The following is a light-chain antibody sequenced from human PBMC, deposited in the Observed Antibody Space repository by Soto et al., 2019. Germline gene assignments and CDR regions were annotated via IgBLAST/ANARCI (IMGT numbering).Light chain of an antibody. Sequence: SSLSASVGDRVTITCRASQSISSYLNWYQQKPGKAPKLLIYAASSLQSGVPSRFSGSGSGTDFTLTISILQPEEDGIQDCLQGYRTLLTFGQ. V-gene: IGKV1-39*01. CDR3: LQGYRTLLT. CDR1: QSISSY. CDR2: AAS. J-gene: IGKJ1*01.